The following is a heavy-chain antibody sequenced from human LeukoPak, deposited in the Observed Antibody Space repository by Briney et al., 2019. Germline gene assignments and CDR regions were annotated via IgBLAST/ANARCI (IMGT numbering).Heavy chain of an antibody. D-gene: IGHD2-21*02. Sequence: SETLSLTCTVPGGSINYDYWSWIRQSPGKRLEWIGYIHYSGATNYSPSLNSPVTISVDTSKNQFSLKLSSVTAADTALYYCATLRGASTAVFDSWGQGTLVTVSS. CDR1: GGSINYDY. CDR3: ATLRGASTAVFDS. CDR2: IHYSGAT. J-gene: IGHJ4*02. V-gene: IGHV4-59*08.